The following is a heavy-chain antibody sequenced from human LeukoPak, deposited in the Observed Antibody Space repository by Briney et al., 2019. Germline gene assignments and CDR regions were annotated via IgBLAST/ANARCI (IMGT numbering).Heavy chain of an antibody. J-gene: IGHJ3*02. CDR3: ARTTLALDAFDI. Sequence: GESLKISCKGSGYTFTSYWIGWGRQMPEKGLEWMGIIYPGDSDTRYSPSFQGQVTISADKSISTAYLQWSSLKASDTAMYYCARTTLALDAFDIWGQGTMVTVSS. D-gene: IGHD1-14*01. CDR2: IYPGDSDT. CDR1: GYTFTSYW. V-gene: IGHV5-51*01.